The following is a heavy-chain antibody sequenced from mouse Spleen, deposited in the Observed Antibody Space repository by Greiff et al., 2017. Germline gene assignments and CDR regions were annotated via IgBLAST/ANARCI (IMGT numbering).Heavy chain of an antibody. V-gene: IGHV5-12*01. D-gene: IGHD2-3*01. Sequence: EVKLMESGGGLVQPGGSLKLSCAASGFTFSDYYMYWVRQTPEKRLEWVAYISNGGGSTYYPDTVKGRFTISRDNAKNTLYLQMSRLKSEDTAMYYCARIYDGYPGYFDYWGQGTTLTVSS. CDR2: ISNGGGST. CDR3: ARIYDGYPGYFDY. J-gene: IGHJ2*01. CDR1: GFTFSDYY.